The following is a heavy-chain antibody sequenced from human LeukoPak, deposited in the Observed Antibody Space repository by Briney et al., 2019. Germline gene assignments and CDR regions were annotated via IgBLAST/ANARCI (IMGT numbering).Heavy chain of an antibody. D-gene: IGHD3-22*01. Sequence: GGSLRLSCAASGFTFSSYAVNWVRQAPGKGLEWVSGISGSGGRTYYADSVKGRFTISRDNSKNTLYLQLNSLRVEDTAIYYCAKDVTYSYDSSAYSSWWHFALWGRGTLVTVSS. CDR1: GFTFSSYA. J-gene: IGHJ2*01. CDR3: AKDVTYSYDSSAYSSWWHFAL. V-gene: IGHV3-23*01. CDR2: ISGSGGRT.